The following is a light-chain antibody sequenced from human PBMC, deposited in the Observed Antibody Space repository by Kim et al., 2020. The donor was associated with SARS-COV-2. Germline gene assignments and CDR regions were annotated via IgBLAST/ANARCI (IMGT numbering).Light chain of an antibody. V-gene: IGLV6-57*03. Sequence: TVTISWTRSSGSNASNYVQGYQQRPGSAPTTVIYEDNQRPSGVSDRFSDSIDSSFNSASLTISGLKTKDEADYYCQSYDSSNPHWVFGGGTQLTVL. CDR1: SGSNASNY. CDR2: EDN. J-gene: IGLJ3*02. CDR3: QSYDSSNPHWV.